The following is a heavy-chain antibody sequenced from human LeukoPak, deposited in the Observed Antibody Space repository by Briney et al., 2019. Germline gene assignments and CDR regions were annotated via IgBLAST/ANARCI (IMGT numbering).Heavy chain of an antibody. J-gene: IGHJ3*02. CDR1: GGTFSSYA. CDR3: ARDWSPDTAMGLPGAFDI. V-gene: IGHV1-69*05. Sequence: SVKVSCKASGGTFSSYAISWVRQAPGQGLEWMGGIIPIFGTANCAQKFQGRVTITTDESTSTAYMELSSLRSEDTAVYYCARDWSPDTAMGLPGAFDIWGQGTMVTVSS. D-gene: IGHD5-18*01. CDR2: IIPIFGTA.